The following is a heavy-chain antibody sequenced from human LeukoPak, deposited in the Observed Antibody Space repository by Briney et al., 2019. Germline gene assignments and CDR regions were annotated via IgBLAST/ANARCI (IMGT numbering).Heavy chain of an antibody. V-gene: IGHV4-59*01. CDR2: IYYSGST. D-gene: IGHD6-13*01. CDR3: ARDPAAAGRAPLDAFDI. Sequence: SDTLSLTCTVSGGSISSYYWSWIRQPPGKGLEWIGYIYYSGSTNYNPSLKSRVTISVDTSKNQFSLKLSSVTAADTAVYYCARDPAAAGRAPLDAFDIWGQRTMVTVSS. J-gene: IGHJ3*02. CDR1: GGSISSYY.